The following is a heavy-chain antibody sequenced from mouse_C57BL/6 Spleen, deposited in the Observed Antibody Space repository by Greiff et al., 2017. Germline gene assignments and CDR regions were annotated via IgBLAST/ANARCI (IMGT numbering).Heavy chain of an antibody. CDR3: TREGDYGYDPYAMDY. CDR1: GFTFSSYA. V-gene: IGHV5-9-1*02. Sequence: EVQLVESGEGLVKPGGSLKLSCAASGFTFSSYAMSWVRQTPVKRLEWVAYISSGGDYTYYADTVKGRFTISRDNARNTLYLQMSSLKSEDTAMYYCTREGDYGYDPYAMDYWGQGTSVTVSS. D-gene: IGHD2-2*01. CDR2: ISSGGDYT. J-gene: IGHJ4*01.